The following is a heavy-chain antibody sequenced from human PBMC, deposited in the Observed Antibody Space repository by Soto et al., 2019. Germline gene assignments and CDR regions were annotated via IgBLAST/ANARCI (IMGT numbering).Heavy chain of an antibody. CDR1: GFTFSSYG. V-gene: IGHV3-30*18. D-gene: IGHD3-10*01. CDR3: AKGRVELWFDP. Sequence: PGGSLRLSCAASGFTFSSYGMHWFRQAPGKGLEWVAVISYDGSNKYYADSVKGRFTISRDNSKNTLYLQMNSLRAEDTAVYYCAKGRVELWFDPWGQGTLVTVSS. J-gene: IGHJ5*02. CDR2: ISYDGSNK.